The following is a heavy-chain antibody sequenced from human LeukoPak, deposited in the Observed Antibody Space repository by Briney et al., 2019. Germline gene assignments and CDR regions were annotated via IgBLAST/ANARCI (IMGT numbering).Heavy chain of an antibody. CDR1: GFAVSSNS. CDR2: IYSDNT. V-gene: IGHV3-66*03. Sequence: GGSLRLSCTVSGFAVSSNSMSWVRQAPGKGLEWVSFIYSDNTHYSDSVKGRFTISRDNSKNSLYLQMNSLRTEDTAVYYCARERWGDAFDIWGQGTLVTVSS. CDR3: ARERWGDAFDI. J-gene: IGHJ3*02. D-gene: IGHD3-16*01.